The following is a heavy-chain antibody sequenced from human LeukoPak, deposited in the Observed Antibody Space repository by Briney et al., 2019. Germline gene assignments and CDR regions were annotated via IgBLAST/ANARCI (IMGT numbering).Heavy chain of an antibody. D-gene: IGHD6-13*01. Sequence: SETLSLTCAVYGGSFSGYYWSWIRQPPGKGLEWIGEINHSGSTNYNPSLKSRVTISVDTSKNQFSLKLSSVTAADTAVYYCARALRERQNGYSSSRYKLPRPWFDPWGQGTLVTVSS. CDR2: INHSGST. CDR3: ARALRERQNGYSSSRYKLPRPWFDP. J-gene: IGHJ5*02. V-gene: IGHV4-34*01. CDR1: GGSFSGYY.